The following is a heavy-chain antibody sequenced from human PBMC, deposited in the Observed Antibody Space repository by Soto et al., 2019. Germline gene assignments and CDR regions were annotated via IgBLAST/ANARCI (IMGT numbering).Heavy chain of an antibody. CDR3: ARDGYCTGGHCYSVH. CDR1: GYTFTTYS. CDR2: LRAGNGDT. Sequence: ASVKVSCKASGYTFTTYSIHWVRQAPGQRLEWMGWLRAGNGDTRYSQEFKGRVTLTRDTFANTAYMELSSLRSEDTAVYYCARDGYCTGGHCYSVHWGQGTLVTVSS. D-gene: IGHD2-15*01. J-gene: IGHJ4*02. V-gene: IGHV1-3*01.